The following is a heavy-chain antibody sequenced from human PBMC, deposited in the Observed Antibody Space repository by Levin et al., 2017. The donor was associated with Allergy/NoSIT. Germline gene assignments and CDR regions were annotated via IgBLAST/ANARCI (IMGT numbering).Heavy chain of an antibody. CDR1: GGSISSDNYF. Sequence: SQTLSLTCTVSGGSISSDNYFWSWIRQPPGKGLEWIGYIHYSGTAHYNPSLSSRVSLSIDTSKNQFSLKLSSVTAADTAVYYCAREVRAAADTDAFDIWGQGTTVTVSS. V-gene: IGHV4-30-4*01. J-gene: IGHJ3*02. CDR2: IHYSGTA. D-gene: IGHD6-13*01. CDR3: AREVRAAADTDAFDI.